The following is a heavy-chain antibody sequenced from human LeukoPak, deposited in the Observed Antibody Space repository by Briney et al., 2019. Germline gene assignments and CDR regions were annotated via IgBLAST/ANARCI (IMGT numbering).Heavy chain of an antibody. CDR2: IYYSGST. V-gene: IGHV4-39*07. CDR1: GGSISSSSYY. CDR3: ARESSSWYPDY. Sequence: SETLSLTCTVSGGSISSSSYYWGWIRQPPGKGLERIGSIYYSGSTSYNPSLKSRVTISVDTSKNQFSLRLSSVTAADTAVYYCARESSSWYPDYWGQGTLVTVSS. D-gene: IGHD6-13*01. J-gene: IGHJ4*02.